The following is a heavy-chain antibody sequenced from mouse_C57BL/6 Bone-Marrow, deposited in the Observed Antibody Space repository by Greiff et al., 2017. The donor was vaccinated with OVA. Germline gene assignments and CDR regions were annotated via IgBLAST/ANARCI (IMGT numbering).Heavy chain of an antibody. CDR1: GFTFSSYA. V-gene: IGHV5-9-1*02. J-gene: IGHJ3*01. CDR3: TRRLSWFAY. D-gene: IGHD2-4*01. Sequence: EVQVVESGAGLVKPGGSLKLSCAASGFTFSSYAMSWVRQTPEQRLEWVAYISSGGDYTYYADTVKGRFTISRDNARNTLYLQMSSLKSEDTALYYCTRRLSWFAYWGQGTLVTVSA. CDR2: ISSGGDYT.